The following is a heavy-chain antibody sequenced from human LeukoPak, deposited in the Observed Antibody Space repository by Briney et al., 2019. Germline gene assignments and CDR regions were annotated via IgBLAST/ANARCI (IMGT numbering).Heavy chain of an antibody. J-gene: IGHJ5*02. CDR1: GGSLSGNY. Sequence: SDTLSLTWPVYGGSLSGNYSRWIRNPPGKGLDWIGEINDSASTSYDPTLKSRVTISVDTSKNQFSLNLSSVTAADRAVYSCARGEGYSGRWPASAGFDPWGEGTLVRVSS. V-gene: IGHV4-34*01. CDR3: ARGEGYSGRWPASAGFDP. CDR2: INDSAST. D-gene: IGHD6-13*01.